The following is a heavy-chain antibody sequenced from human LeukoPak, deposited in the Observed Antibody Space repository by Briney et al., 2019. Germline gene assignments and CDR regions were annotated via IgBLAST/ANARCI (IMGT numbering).Heavy chain of an antibody. V-gene: IGHV3-23*01. CDR1: GFTFSSYT. CDR3: AKDGGLWVSAHWGDS. Sequence: GGSLRLSCAASGFTFSSYTMSWVRQAPGKGLEWVSTITTSDGNTYYADSVKGRFTVSRDNSKNTLFLQMNSLRAEDTAVYYCAKDGGLWVSAHWGDSWGRGTLATVSS. D-gene: IGHD7-27*01. J-gene: IGHJ4*02. CDR2: ITTSDGNT.